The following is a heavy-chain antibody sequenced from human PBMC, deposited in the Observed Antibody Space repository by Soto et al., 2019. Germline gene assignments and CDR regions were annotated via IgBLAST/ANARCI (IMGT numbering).Heavy chain of an antibody. V-gene: IGHV1-69*13. Sequence: SVKVSCKASGGTFSSYAISWVRQAPGQGLEWMGGIIPIFGTANYAQKFQGRVTITADESTSTAYMELSSLRSEDTAVYYCASGGYSSSWYVGFDYWGQGTLVTVSS. CDR2: IIPIFGTA. CDR3: ASGGYSSSWYVGFDY. J-gene: IGHJ4*02. D-gene: IGHD6-13*01. CDR1: GGTFSSYA.